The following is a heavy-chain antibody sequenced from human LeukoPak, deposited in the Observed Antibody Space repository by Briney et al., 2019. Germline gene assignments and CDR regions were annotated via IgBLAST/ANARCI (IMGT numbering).Heavy chain of an antibody. CDR3: ARDGLQTHNYLDY. V-gene: IGHV3-33*01. J-gene: IGHJ4*02. Sequence: GGSLRLSCAASVFTFSNYAMHWVRQAPVKGREWVAVIWYDGSNENYADSVKGRFTISRDNSKNTLYLQMNSLRAEDTAVYFCARDGLQTHNYLDYWGQGTLVTVSS. D-gene: IGHD4-4*01. CDR1: VFTFSNYA. CDR2: IWYDGSNE.